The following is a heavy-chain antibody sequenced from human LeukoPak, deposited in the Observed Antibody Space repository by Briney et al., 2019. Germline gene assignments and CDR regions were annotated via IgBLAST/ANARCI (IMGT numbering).Heavy chain of an antibody. D-gene: IGHD1-20*01. J-gene: IGHJ6*03. CDR2: ISAYNGNT. CDR3: AREMEVTGTTYYYDYMDV. V-gene: IGHV1-18*01. CDR1: GYTFTSDG. Sequence: ASVKVSCKASGYTFTSDGISWVRQAPGQGLEWMGWISAYNGNTNYAQKLQGRVTMTTDTSTSTAYMELRSLRADDTAVYYGAREMEVTGTTYYYDYMDVWGKGTTVTVSS.